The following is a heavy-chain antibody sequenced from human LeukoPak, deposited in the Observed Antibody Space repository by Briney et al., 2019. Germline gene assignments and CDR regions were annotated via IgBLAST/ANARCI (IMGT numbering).Heavy chain of an antibody. J-gene: IGHJ3*02. CDR3: ARYGLGAHAFDI. CDR1: GFTVSSNY. V-gene: IGHV3-66*01. CDR2: IYSGGST. Sequence: GGSLRLSCAASGFTVSSNYMNWVRQAPGKGLEWVSVIYSGGSTYYADSVKGRFTISRDNSKNTLYLQVNSLRAEDTAVYYCARYGLGAHAFDIWGQGTMVTVSS. D-gene: IGHD3/OR15-3a*01.